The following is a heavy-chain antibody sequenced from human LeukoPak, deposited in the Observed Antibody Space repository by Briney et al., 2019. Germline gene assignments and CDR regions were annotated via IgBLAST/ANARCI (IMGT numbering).Heavy chain of an antibody. Sequence: GESLKISCKGSGYSFTSYWIGWVRQMPGKGPEWMVIIYPGDSDIKYSPSFQGQVTISADKSISTAYLQWSSLKASDTAMYYCASRGGKSYFHTWGQGTLVTVSS. D-gene: IGHD1-26*01. CDR2: IYPGDSDI. V-gene: IGHV5-51*01. J-gene: IGHJ1*01. CDR3: ASRGGKSYFHT. CDR1: GYSFTSYW.